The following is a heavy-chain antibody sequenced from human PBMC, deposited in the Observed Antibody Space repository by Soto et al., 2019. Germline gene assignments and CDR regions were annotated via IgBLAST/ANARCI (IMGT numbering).Heavy chain of an antibody. CDR3: ARHNYYYDSSCYSPVYNWFDP. D-gene: IGHD3-22*01. V-gene: IGHV4-30-2*01. CDR1: GGSISSGGYS. CDR2: IYHSGST. J-gene: IGHJ5*02. Sequence: QLQLQESGSGLVKPSQTLSLTCAVSGGSISSGGYSWSWIRQPPGKGLEWIGYIYHSGSTYYNPSLRSRVTISVDRSKNQFSLKISSVTAADTAVYYCARHNYYYDSSCYSPVYNWFDPWGQGTLVTVSS.